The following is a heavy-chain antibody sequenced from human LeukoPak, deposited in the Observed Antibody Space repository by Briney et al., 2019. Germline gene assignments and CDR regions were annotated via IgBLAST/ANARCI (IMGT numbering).Heavy chain of an antibody. Sequence: PGGSLRLSCAASGFTFSSYSMNWVRQAPGKGLEWVSSISSSSSYIYYADSVKGRFTISRDNAKNSLYLQMNSLRAEDTAVYYCVRDMFGFEYYFDYWGQGTLVTVSS. J-gene: IGHJ4*02. CDR3: VRDMFGFEYYFDY. D-gene: IGHD3-10*02. CDR2: ISSSSSYI. V-gene: IGHV3-21*01. CDR1: GFTFSSYS.